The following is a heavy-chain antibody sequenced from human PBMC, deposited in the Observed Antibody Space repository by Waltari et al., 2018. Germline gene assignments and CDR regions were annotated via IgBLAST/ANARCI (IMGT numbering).Heavy chain of an antibody. CDR1: GYTFTGYY. CDR3: AREGYGGNTGEAFDI. Sequence: QVQLVQSGAEVKKPGASVKVSCKASGYTFTGYYMHWVRQAPGQGLEWMGWSNPNSGGTNYAQKFQGRVTMTRDTSISTAYMELSRLRSDDTAVYYCAREGYGGNTGEAFDIWGQGTMVTVSS. D-gene: IGHD2-15*01. V-gene: IGHV1-2*02. J-gene: IGHJ3*02. CDR2: SNPNSGGT.